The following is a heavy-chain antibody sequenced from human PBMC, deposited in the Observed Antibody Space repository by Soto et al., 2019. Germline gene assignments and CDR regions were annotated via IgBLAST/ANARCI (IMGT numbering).Heavy chain of an antibody. J-gene: IGHJ5*02. CDR2: IYHSGST. V-gene: IGHV4-59*12. CDR1: GGSISSYY. D-gene: IGHD2-2*01. Sequence: SETLSLTCTVSGGSISSYYWSWIRQPPGKGLEWIGYIYHSGSTYYNPSLKGRVTISVDRSKNQFSLKLSSVTAADTAVYYCARVPDRWGQGTLVTVSS. CDR3: ARVPDR.